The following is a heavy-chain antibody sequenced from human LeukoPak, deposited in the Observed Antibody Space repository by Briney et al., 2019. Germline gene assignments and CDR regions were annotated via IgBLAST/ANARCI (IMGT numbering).Heavy chain of an antibody. D-gene: IGHD2-21*02. V-gene: IGHV4-31*03. CDR2: IHYSGNT. Sequence: SETLSLTCTVSADSISNGGYHWTWIRQHPGKGLEWIGYIHYSGNTDSAPSLRSRLTISIDTSKNQFSLRLDSVTVADTAVYYCARDFTKTASPDAFDVWGHGTLVAVSS. CDR3: ARDFTKTASPDAFDV. J-gene: IGHJ3*01. CDR1: ADSISNGGYH.